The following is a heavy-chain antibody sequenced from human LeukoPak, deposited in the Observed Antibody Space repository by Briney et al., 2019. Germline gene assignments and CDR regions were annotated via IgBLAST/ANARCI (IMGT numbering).Heavy chain of an antibody. CDR1: GYTFTSYG. CDR3: ARDRWGRDIVVVPAAIFSSLFDY. D-gene: IGHD2-2*02. Sequence: ASVKVSCKASGYTFTSYGISWGRQAPGQGLEWMGWISAYNGNTNYAQKLQGRVTMTTDTSTSTAYMELRSLRSDDTAVYYCARDRWGRDIVVVPAAIFSSLFDYWGQGTLVTVSS. V-gene: IGHV1-18*01. CDR2: ISAYNGNT. J-gene: IGHJ4*02.